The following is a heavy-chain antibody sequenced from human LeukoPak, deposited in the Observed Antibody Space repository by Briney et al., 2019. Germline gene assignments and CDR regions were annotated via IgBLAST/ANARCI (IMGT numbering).Heavy chain of an antibody. V-gene: IGHV3-21*01. J-gene: IGHJ4*02. CDR2: ISSSSSYI. CDR1: GFTFSSYS. Sequence: KAGGSLRLSCAASGFTFSSYSMNWVRQAPGRGLEWVSSISSSSSYIYYADSVKGRFTISRDNAKNSLYLQMNSLRAEDTAVYYCARDYFTLPATAIGDADYWGQGTLVTVSS. CDR3: ARDYFTLPATAIGDADY. D-gene: IGHD2-21*02.